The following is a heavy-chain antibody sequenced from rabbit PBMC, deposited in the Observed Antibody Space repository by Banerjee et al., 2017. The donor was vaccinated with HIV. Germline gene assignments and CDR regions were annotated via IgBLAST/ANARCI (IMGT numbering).Heavy chain of an antibody. CDR2: INTSTGNT. D-gene: IGHD1-1*01. CDR3: ARWSRSSTGFFDL. J-gene: IGHJ4*01. V-gene: IGHV1S45*01. CDR1: GFSFTNKYV. Sequence: QEQLEESGGDLVKPEGSLTLTCTASGFSFTNKYVMCWVRQAPGKGLEWIACINTSTGNTVYASWAKGRFTISKTSSTTVTLQMTSLTVADTATYFCARWSRSSTGFFDLWGPGTLVTVS.